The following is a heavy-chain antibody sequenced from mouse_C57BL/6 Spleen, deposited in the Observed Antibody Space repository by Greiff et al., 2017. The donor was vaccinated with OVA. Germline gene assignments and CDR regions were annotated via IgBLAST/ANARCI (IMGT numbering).Heavy chain of an antibody. V-gene: IGHV2-9-1*01. J-gene: IGHJ4*01. CDR2: IWTGGGT. Sequence: VHLVESGPGLVAPSQGLSITCTVSGFSLTSYAISWVRQPPGKGLEWLGVIWTGGGTNYNSALKSRLSISKDNSKSQVFLKMNSLQTDDTARYYCASAYYDYEDYAMDYWGQGTSVTVSS. D-gene: IGHD2-4*01. CDR1: GFSLTSYA. CDR3: ASAYYDYEDYAMDY.